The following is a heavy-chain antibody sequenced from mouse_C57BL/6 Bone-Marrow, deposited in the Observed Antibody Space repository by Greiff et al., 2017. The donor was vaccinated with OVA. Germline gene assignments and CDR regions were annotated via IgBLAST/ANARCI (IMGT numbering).Heavy chain of an antibody. J-gene: IGHJ4*01. Sequence: EVQLVESGAELVRPGASVKLSCTASGFNIKDDYMHWVKQRPEQGLEWIGWIDPENGDTEYASKFQGKATITADTSSNTAYLQLSSLTSEDTAVYYCTPYYYGSSPYAMDYWGQGTSVTVSS. CDR2: IDPENGDT. D-gene: IGHD1-1*01. CDR1: GFNIKDDY. CDR3: TPYYYGSSPYAMDY. V-gene: IGHV14-4*01.